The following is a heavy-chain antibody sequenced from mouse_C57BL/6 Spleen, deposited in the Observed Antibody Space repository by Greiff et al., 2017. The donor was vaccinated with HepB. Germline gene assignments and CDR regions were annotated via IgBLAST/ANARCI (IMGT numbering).Heavy chain of an antibody. Sequence: QVQLQQPGAELVKPGASVKLSCKASGYTFTSYWMHWVKQRPGQGLEWIGMIHPNSGSTNYNEKFKSKATLTVDKSSSTAYMQLSSLTSEESAVYYCARYYDYDGVYAMDYWGQGTSVTVSS. J-gene: IGHJ4*01. CDR1: GYTFTSYW. V-gene: IGHV1-64*01. CDR2: IHPNSGST. CDR3: ARYYDYDGVYAMDY. D-gene: IGHD2-4*01.